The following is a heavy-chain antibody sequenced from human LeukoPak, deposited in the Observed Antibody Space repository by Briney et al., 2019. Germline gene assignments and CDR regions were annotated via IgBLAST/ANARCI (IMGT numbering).Heavy chain of an antibody. V-gene: IGHV1-46*01. CDR1: GYTFTSYY. CDR3: ARDLVVVAATRVGNWFDP. J-gene: IGHJ5*02. CDR2: INPSGGST. Sequence: ASVKVSCKASGYTFTSYYMHWVRQAPGQGLEWMGIINPSGGSTSYAQKFQGRVTMSRDMSTSTVYMELSSLRSEDTAVYYCARDLVVVAATRVGNWFDPWGQGTLVTVSS. D-gene: IGHD2-15*01.